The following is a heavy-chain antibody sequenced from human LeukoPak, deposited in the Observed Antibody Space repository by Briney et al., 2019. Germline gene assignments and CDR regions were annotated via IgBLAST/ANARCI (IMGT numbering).Heavy chain of an antibody. CDR2: ISGSGGST. V-gene: IGHV3-23*01. D-gene: IGHD3-22*01. CDR1: GFTFSSYA. J-gene: IGHJ4*02. Sequence: GGSLRLSCAASGFTFSSYAMSWVRQAPGKGLEWVSAISGSGGSTYYADSVKGRFTISRDNSKNTLYLQMNSLRAEDTAVYYCARDPDSSGYYDYWGQGTLVTVSS. CDR3: ARDPDSSGYYDY.